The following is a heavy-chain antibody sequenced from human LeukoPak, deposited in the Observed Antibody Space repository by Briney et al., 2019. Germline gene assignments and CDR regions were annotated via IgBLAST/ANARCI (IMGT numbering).Heavy chain of an antibody. D-gene: IGHD5-12*01. CDR1: GGTFSDYA. CDR2: IIPIFGTT. Sequence: SVKVSCKASGGTFSDYAISWVRQAPGQGLEWMGRIIPIFGTTNYAQKFQGRVTITADESTSTAYMELSSLRSEDTAMYFCAREGQYIAYGSPSRDPYGLDVWGQGTTVTVSS. CDR3: AREGQYIAYGSPSRDPYGLDV. J-gene: IGHJ6*02. V-gene: IGHV1-69*13.